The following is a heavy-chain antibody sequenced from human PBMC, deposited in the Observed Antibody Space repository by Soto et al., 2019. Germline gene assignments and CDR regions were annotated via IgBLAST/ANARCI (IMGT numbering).Heavy chain of an antibody. CDR1: GGSFSGYY. V-gene: IGHV4-34*01. Sequence: SETLSLTCAVYGGSFSGYYWSWIRQPPGKGLEWIGEINHSGSTNYNPSLKSRVTISVDTSKNQFSLKLSSVTAADTAVYYCARFYSGSKPRAYYYYMDVWGKGTTVTV. CDR2: INHSGST. D-gene: IGHD5-12*01. J-gene: IGHJ6*03. CDR3: ARFYSGSKPRAYYYYMDV.